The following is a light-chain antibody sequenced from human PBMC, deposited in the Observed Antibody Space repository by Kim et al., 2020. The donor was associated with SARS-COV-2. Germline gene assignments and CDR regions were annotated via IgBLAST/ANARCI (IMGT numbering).Light chain of an antibody. Sequence: SYELTQSSSVSVAPGQTARITCEGINVERKSLYWYQQRPGQAPILVIAYDDERPSGIPERFSGSNSGNTATLTITRVEAGDDAYYYCQVWDTYSAVVFGGGTQLTVL. V-gene: IGLV3-21*04. CDR2: YDD. CDR3: QVWDTYSAVV. CDR1: NVERKS. J-gene: IGLJ2*01.